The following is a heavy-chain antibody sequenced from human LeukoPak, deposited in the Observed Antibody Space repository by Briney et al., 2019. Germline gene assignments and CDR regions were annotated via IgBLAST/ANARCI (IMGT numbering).Heavy chain of an antibody. CDR2: ISGSGGST. D-gene: IGHD6-19*01. V-gene: IGHV3-23*01. CDR3: AKTVIAVYYYYYGMDV. Sequence: GGSLRLSCAASGFTFSSYAMSWVRQAPGKGLEWASAISGSGGSTYYADSVKGRFTISGDNPKNTLYLQMNSLRAEDTAVYYCAKTVIAVYYYYYGMDVWGQGTTVTVSS. J-gene: IGHJ6*02. CDR1: GFTFSSYA.